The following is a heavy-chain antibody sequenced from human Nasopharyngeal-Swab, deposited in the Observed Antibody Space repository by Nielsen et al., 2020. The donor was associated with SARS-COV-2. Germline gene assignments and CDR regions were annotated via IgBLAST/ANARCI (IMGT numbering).Heavy chain of an antibody. V-gene: IGHV3-23*01. CDR1: GFTFSSSA. J-gene: IGHJ5*02. CDR2: ISGSGGST. Sequence: VRPLRLSCAAFGFTFSSSAMSWVRQAPGKGLEWVSAISGSGGSTYYADSVKGRFTVSRDNSKNTLYLQMNSLRAVYTAVEDCANLGAWGQGTLVTVSS. CDR3: ANLGA.